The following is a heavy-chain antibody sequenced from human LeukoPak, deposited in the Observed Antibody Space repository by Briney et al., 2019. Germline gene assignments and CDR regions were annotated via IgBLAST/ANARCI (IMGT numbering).Heavy chain of an antibody. CDR2: IYYSGST. J-gene: IGHJ3*02. Sequence: SETLSLTCTVSGGSISSSSYYWGWIRQPPGKGLEWIGSIYYSGSTYYNPSLKSRVTISVDTSKNQFSLKLSSVTAADTAVYYCAREEQQLVRDAFDIWGQGTMVTVSS. CDR1: GGSISSSSYY. D-gene: IGHD6-13*01. CDR3: AREEQQLVRDAFDI. V-gene: IGHV4-39*07.